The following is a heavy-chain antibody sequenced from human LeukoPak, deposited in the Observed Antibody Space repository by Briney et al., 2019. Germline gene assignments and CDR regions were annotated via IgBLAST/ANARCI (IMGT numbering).Heavy chain of an antibody. CDR2: ISGSGGST. Sequence: GGSLRLSCAASGSTFSSYAMSWVRQAPGKGLEWVSTISGSGGSTYYADSVKGRFTISRDNSKNTLYLQMNSLRAEDTAVYYCAKDPGYSSGSFDYWGQGTLVTVSS. J-gene: IGHJ4*02. D-gene: IGHD6-19*01. CDR3: AKDPGYSSGSFDY. CDR1: GSTFSSYA. V-gene: IGHV3-23*01.